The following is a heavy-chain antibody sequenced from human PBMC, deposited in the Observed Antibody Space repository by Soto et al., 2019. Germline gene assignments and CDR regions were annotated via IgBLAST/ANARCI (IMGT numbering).Heavy chain of an antibody. CDR2: TYYRSRWYS. CDR1: GDSVSSNGAA. Sequence: SQTLSLTCAISGDSVSSNGAAWNWIRQSPSRGLEWLGRTYYRSRWYSDYAPSVKSRITVNPDTSQNQFSLQLNSVTPEDTAIYYWARGPPGFHSAFDFWGQGTLVTVSS. J-gene: IGHJ4*02. CDR3: ARGPPGFHSAFDF. V-gene: IGHV6-1*01. D-gene: IGHD4-4*01.